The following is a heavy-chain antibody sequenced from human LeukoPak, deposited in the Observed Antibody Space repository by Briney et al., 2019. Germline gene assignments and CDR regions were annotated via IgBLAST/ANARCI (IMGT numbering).Heavy chain of an antibody. V-gene: IGHV3-7*01. CDR2: IKQDGSEK. J-gene: IGHJ5*02. CDR3: ATDGRSEPNWFDP. CDR1: GFTFGSYW. D-gene: IGHD1-14*01. Sequence: PGGSLRLSCAASGFTFGSYWMSWVRQAPGKGLEWVANIKQDGSEKYYVDSVKGRFTISRDNAKNSLYLQMNSLRAEDTAVYYCATDGRSEPNWFDPWGQGTLVTVSS.